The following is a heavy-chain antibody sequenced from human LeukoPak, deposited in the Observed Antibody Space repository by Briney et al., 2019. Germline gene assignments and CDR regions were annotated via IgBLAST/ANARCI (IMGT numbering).Heavy chain of an antibody. D-gene: IGHD2-2*02. CDR1: GYTLTELS. J-gene: IGHJ6*02. V-gene: IGHV1-24*01. CDR3: ARVRCSSTSCYILNYYYYGMDV. CDR2: FDPEDGET. Sequence: ASVKVSCKVSGYTLTELSMHWVRQAPGKGLEWMGGFDPEDGETIYAQKFQGGVTMTRDTSTSTVYMELSSLRSEDTAVYYCARVRCSSTSCYILNYYYYGMDVWGQGTTVTVSS.